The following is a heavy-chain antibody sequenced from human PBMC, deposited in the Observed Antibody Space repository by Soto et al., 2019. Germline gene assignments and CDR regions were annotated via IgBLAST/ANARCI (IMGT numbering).Heavy chain of an antibody. D-gene: IGHD2-15*01. J-gene: IGHJ4*02. CDR3: AKGTCSGGTCYKFDY. CDR1: AFTFSSYA. V-gene: IGHV3-23*01. CDR2: ISNSGGST. Sequence: GGSLRLSCAASAFTFSSYAISWVRQAPGKGLEWVSAISNSGGSTYYADSVTGRFTISRDNSKNTLYLQMNSLRAEDTAVYYCAKGTCSGGTCYKFDYWGQGTLVTVSS.